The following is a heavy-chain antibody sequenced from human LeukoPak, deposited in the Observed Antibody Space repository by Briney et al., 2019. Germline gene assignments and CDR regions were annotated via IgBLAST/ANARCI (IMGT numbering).Heavy chain of an antibody. Sequence: SETLSLTCAVYGGSFSGYYWSWIRQPPGKGLEWVGEIHHSGSTNYNTSLKSRVTISVATSKNQSSLKLSSWTAADPAVDYCGRRSVLSVSGSSGYCFDYWGQGTLVTVSS. J-gene: IGHJ4*02. CDR3: GRRSVLSVSGSSGYCFDY. CDR2: IHHSGST. V-gene: IGHV4-34*01. CDR1: GGSFSGYY. D-gene: IGHD5-12*01.